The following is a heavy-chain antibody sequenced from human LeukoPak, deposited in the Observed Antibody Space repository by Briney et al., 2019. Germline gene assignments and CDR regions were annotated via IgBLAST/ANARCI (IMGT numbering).Heavy chain of an antibody. CDR2: IKQDGSEK. Sequence: QAGGSLRLSCAASGFTFSSYWMSWVRQAPGKGLEWVANIKQDGSEKYYVDSVKGRFTISRDNAKNSLYLQMNSLRAEGTAVYYCARDEAPAWDHAFDIWGQGTMVTVSS. CDR1: GFTFSSYW. D-gene: IGHD1-26*01. V-gene: IGHV3-7*01. J-gene: IGHJ3*02. CDR3: ARDEAPAWDHAFDI.